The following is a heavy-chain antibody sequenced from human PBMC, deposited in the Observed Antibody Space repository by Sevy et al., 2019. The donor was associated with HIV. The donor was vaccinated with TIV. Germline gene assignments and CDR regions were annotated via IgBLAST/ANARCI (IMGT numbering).Heavy chain of an antibody. V-gene: IGHV3-15*01. J-gene: IGHJ4*02. CDR3: ATAPGYYDSAPFDY. D-gene: IGHD3-9*01. CDR1: GFTFNNAW. CDR2: IKSKIDGGTT. Sequence: GGSLRLSCAVSGFTFNNAWMNWVRQAPGTGLQWVGLIKSKIDGGTTDYAAPVKGRFTISRDDSKNTLYLQMNSLKNEDTAVYYCATAPGYYDSAPFDYWGPGTLVTVSS.